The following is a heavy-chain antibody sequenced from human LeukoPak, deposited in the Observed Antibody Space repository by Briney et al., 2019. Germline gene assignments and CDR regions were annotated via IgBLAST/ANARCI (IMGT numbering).Heavy chain of an antibody. CDR3: ARSYSSSPTEIYYYYYMDV. CDR2: MNPNSGNT. Sequence: ASVKVSCKASGYTFTSYDINWVRQATGQGLEWMGWMNPNSGNTGYAQKFQGRVTITRNTSISTAYMELSSLRSEDTAVYYCARSYSSSPTEIYYYYYMDVWGKEPTVTVS. CDR1: GYTFTSYD. D-gene: IGHD6-13*01. V-gene: IGHV1-8*03. J-gene: IGHJ6*03.